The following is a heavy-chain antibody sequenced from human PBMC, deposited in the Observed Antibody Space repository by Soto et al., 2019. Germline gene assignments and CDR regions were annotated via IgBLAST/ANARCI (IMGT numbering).Heavy chain of an antibody. CDR2: ISGSGVTT. J-gene: IGHJ4*02. CDR1: GFTFSRHA. Sequence: EVQMLESGGGLVQPGGSLRLSCAASGFTFSRHAMSWVRQAPGKGLEWVSGISGSGVTTFYADSVRGRFTISRDNSKNTLYLQIKSLRAEDXAXXXXXXXXXXXXXXXLXYWGQGTLVTVST. V-gene: IGHV3-23*01. CDR3: XXXXXXXXXXXLXY.